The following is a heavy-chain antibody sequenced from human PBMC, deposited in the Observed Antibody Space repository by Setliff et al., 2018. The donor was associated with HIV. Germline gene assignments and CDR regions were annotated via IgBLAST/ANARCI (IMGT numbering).Heavy chain of an antibody. Sequence: GESLTISCLGSGFTFGDSWMTWFRQAPGKGLEWVANVNQDETETYSADSVKGRFSISRNNSKNLLYLEMDSLRAEDTALYFCARLHTDFYGDLTYFDPWGHGTLVTVSS. J-gene: IGHJ5*02. V-gene: IGHV3-7*01. CDR2: VNQDETET. CDR3: ARLHTDFYGDLTYFDP. CDR1: GFTFGDSW. D-gene: IGHD3-10*01.